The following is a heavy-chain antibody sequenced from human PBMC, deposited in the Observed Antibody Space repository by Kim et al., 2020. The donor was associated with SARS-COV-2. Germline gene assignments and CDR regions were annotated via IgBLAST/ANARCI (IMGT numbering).Heavy chain of an antibody. CDR2: ISGSGGST. Sequence: GGSLRLSCAASGFTFSSYAMSWVRQAPGKGLEWVSAISGSGGSTYYADSVKGRFTISRDNSKNTLYLQMNSLRAEDTAVYYCAKDRDVLRYFDWLPFDYWGQGTLVTVSS. J-gene: IGHJ4*02. CDR3: AKDRDVLRYFDWLPFDY. V-gene: IGHV3-23*01. D-gene: IGHD3-9*01. CDR1: GFTFSSYA.